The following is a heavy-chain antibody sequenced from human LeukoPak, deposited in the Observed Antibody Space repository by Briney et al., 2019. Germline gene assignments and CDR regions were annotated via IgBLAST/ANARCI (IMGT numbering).Heavy chain of an antibody. D-gene: IGHD1-1*01. CDR1: GFTFSSNA. V-gene: IGHV3-30*04. J-gene: IGHJ4*02. Sequence: GGSLRLSCAASGFTFSSNAMHWVRQSPGKGPEWVAVISSDGSNEYYGDSVKGRFTISRDNSKNTLYLQMNSLRGEDTAVYYCARAPTTRSPFDYWGQGTLVTVSS. CDR3: ARAPTTRSPFDY. CDR2: ISSDGSNE.